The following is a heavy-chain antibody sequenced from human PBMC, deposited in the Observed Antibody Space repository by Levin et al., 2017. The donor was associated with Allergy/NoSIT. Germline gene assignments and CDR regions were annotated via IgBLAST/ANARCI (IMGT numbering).Heavy chain of an antibody. CDR1: GGSISSGSYY. CDR2: IYSSGSA. D-gene: IGHD3-10*01. J-gene: IGHJ4*02. Sequence: SETLSLTCKVSGGSISSGSYYWSWVRQPAAKGLEWIGRIYSSGSANYNPSLKSRVTISVDTSKNQFSLKLSSVTAADTAVYYCARAEVGSEHWGQGTLVTVSS. V-gene: IGHV4-61*02. CDR3: ARAEVGSEH.